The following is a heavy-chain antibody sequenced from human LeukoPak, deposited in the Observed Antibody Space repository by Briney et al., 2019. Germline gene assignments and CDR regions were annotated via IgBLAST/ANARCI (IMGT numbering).Heavy chain of an antibody. J-gene: IGHJ5*02. CDR1: GRSISSGGYY. CDR3: ARGVATIFGLVIILDWFDP. V-gene: IGHV4-31*03. Sequence: PSETLSLTCTVSGRSISSGGYYWSWIRQHPGKGLEWIGYIYYSGSTYYNPSLKSRVTISVDTSKNQFSLKLSSVTAADTAVYYCARGVATIFGLVIILDWFDPWGQGTLVTVSS. CDR2: IYYSGST. D-gene: IGHD3-3*01.